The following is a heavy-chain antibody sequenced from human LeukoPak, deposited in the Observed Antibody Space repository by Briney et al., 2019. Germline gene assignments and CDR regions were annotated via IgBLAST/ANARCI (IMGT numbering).Heavy chain of an antibody. CDR3: ARGTDILTG. J-gene: IGHJ4*02. CDR1: GGSFSGYY. V-gene: IGHV4-34*01. CDR2: INHSGST. D-gene: IGHD3-9*01. Sequence: SQTLSLTCAVYGGSFSGYYWSWIRQPPGKGLEWIGEINHSGSTNYNPSLKSRVTISVDTSKNQFSLKLSSVTAADTAVYYCARGTDILTGWGQGTLVTVPS.